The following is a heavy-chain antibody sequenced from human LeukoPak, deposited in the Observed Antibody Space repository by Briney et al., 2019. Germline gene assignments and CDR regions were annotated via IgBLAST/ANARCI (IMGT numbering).Heavy chain of an antibody. CDR3: AKPYSSGWYYFDY. V-gene: IGHV3-74*01. CDR2: ITNDGSST. D-gene: IGHD6-19*01. Sequence: GGSLRLSCAACGLTFSSHWMHWVRQAPGKGLVWVSRITNDGSSTTYADSVKGRFTISRDNSKNTLYLQMNSLRAEDTAVYYCAKPYSSGWYYFDYWGQGTLVTVSS. J-gene: IGHJ4*02. CDR1: GLTFSSHW.